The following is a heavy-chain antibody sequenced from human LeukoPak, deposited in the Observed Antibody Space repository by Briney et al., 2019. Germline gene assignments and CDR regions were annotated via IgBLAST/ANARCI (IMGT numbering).Heavy chain of an antibody. CDR3: ATVVPGAPNLLGY. Sequence: GGSLRLSCAASGFTFSAYWMHWVRQAPGKGLVWVSRISTDGSSTAYADSVKGRFTISRDNAKNTLYLQMNSLRAEDTAVYYCATVVPGAPNLLGYWGQGTLVTVSS. V-gene: IGHV3-74*01. CDR2: ISTDGSST. CDR1: GFTFSAYW. J-gene: IGHJ4*02. D-gene: IGHD2-2*01.